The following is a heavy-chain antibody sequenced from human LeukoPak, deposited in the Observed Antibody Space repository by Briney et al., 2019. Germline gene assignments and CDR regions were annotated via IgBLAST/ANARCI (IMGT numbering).Heavy chain of an antibody. Sequence: PGGSLRLSCAASGFTFSSYAMSWVRQAPGKGLEWVSAISGSGGSTYYADSVKGRFTISRDNAKNSLYLQMNSLRAEDTAVYYCASTYYYDSSGYDDAFDIWGQGTMVTVSS. CDR3: ASTYYYDSSGYDDAFDI. D-gene: IGHD3-22*01. V-gene: IGHV3-23*01. J-gene: IGHJ3*02. CDR2: ISGSGGST. CDR1: GFTFSSYA.